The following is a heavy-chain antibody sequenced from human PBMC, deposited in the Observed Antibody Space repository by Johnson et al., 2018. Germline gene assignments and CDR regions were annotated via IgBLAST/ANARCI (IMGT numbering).Heavy chain of an antibody. Sequence: EVQLVETGGGLVKPGGSLRLSCAASGFTFSSYSMNWVRQAPGKGLEWVSSISSSSSYIYYPDYVKGRFTISRDNAKNSLYLQMNSLRAEDTAVYYCARDSRYYYYMDVWGKGTTVTVSS. CDR2: ISSSSSYI. J-gene: IGHJ6*03. CDR1: GFTFSSYS. V-gene: IGHV3-21*01. CDR3: ARDSRYYYYMDV.